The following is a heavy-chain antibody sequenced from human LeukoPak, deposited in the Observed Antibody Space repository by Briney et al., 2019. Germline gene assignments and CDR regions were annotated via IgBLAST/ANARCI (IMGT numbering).Heavy chain of an antibody. V-gene: IGHV4-39*01. J-gene: IGHJ3*02. D-gene: IGHD3/OR15-3a*01. CDR2: IYYSGST. CDR1: GGSISSSSYY. Sequence: PSETLSLTCTVSGGSISSSSYYWGWIRQPPGKGLEWIGSIYYSGSTYYNPSLKSRVIISVDTSKNQFSLKLSSVTAADTAVYYCARRRTLYALDIWGQGTMVTVSS. CDR3: ARRRTLYALDI.